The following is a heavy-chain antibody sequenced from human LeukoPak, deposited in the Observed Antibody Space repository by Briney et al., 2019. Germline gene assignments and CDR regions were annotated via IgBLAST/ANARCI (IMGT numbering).Heavy chain of an antibody. CDR2: MNPNSGNT. V-gene: IGHV1-8*01. D-gene: IGHD3-3*01. Sequence: GASVKVSCKASGYTFTSYDINWVRQATGQGLEWMGWMNPNSGNTGYAQKFQGRVTITRNTSISTAYMELSSLRSEDTAVYYCARAIFGVVITWGAFDIWGQGTMVTVSS. CDR3: ARAIFGVVITWGAFDI. CDR1: GYTFTSYD. J-gene: IGHJ3*02.